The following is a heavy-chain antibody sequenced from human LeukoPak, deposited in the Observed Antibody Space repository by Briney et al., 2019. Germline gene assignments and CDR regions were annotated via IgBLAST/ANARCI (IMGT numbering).Heavy chain of an antibody. CDR2: IYYSGST. CDR3: ARVYYGRTYDYWYFDL. V-gene: IGHV4-39*07. D-gene: IGHD3-10*01. CDR1: GGSLISSSDL. Sequence: PSETLSLTCTVSGGSLISSSDLWVWIRQPPGKGLEWIGGIYYSGSTYYDPSLKSRINISIDTSKNQFFLRVTSVTAADTAVYFCARVYYGRTYDYWYFDLWGRGTLVTVSS. J-gene: IGHJ2*01.